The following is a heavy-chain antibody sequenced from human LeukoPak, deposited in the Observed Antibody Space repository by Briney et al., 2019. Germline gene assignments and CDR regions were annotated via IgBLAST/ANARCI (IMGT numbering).Heavy chain of an antibody. CDR1: GFTFSDYY. CDR3: ARPPGSSGYYYPFDY. V-gene: IGHV3-11*04. D-gene: IGHD3-22*01. CDR2: ISSSGSTI. Sequence: GGSLRLSCAASGFTFSDYYMSWLRQAPGKGLEGVSYISSSGSTIYYADSVKGRFTISRDNAKNSLYLQMNSLRAEDTAVYYCARPPGSSGYYYPFDYWGQGTLVTVSS. J-gene: IGHJ4*02.